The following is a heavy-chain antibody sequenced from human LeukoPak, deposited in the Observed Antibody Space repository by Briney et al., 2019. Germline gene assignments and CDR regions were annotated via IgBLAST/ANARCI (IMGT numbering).Heavy chain of an antibody. CDR2: IYTIGST. J-gene: IGHJ3*02. CDR1: GGSISGYY. V-gene: IGHV4-4*07. D-gene: IGHD1-14*01. Sequence: SETLSLTCTVSGGSISGYYWSWIRQPAGKGLQWIGRIYTIGSTNYNPSLKSRVTMSVDTSKNQFSLKLSSVTAADTAVYYCARGPGAESKEAFDIWGQGAKVTVSS. CDR3: ARGPGAESKEAFDI.